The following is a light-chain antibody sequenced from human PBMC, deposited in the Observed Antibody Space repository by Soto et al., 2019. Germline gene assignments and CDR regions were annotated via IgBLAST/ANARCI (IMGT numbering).Light chain of an antibody. Sequence: QSALTQPASVSGSPGESITISCTGTNSDAGNSNIVSWYQQYPGKAPKLVIYEGTKRPSGVSDRFSGSRSGNTASLTISGLQAEDEADYYCFSYTGSLFGGGTKLTVL. V-gene: IGLV2-23*01. J-gene: IGLJ2*01. CDR3: FSYTGSL. CDR1: NSDAGNSNI. CDR2: EGT.